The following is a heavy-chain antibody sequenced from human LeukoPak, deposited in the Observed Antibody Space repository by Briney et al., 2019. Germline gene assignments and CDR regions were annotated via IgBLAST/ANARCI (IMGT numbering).Heavy chain of an antibody. CDR3: ARDYCSSTSCLFDY. V-gene: IGHV1-18*01. CDR1: GYTFTSYG. D-gene: IGHD2-2*01. CDR2: ISAYNGNT. Sequence: ASVKVSCKASGYTFTSYGISWVRQAPGQGLEWMGWISAYNGNTNYAQKFQGRVTMTRDTSISTAYMELSRLRSDDTAVYYCARDYCSSTSCLFDYWGQGALVTVSS. J-gene: IGHJ4*02.